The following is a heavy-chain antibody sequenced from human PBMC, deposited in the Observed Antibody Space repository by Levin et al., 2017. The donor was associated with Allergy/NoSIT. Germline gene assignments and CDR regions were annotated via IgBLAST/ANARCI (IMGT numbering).Heavy chain of an antibody. Sequence: SETLSLTCTISDGSINNNYWSWIRQSPGKGLEWIGYISYAGITAYSPSLKSRLSMSVDTAKNQFSLNLSSVTAADTAVYFCARHIKRTERGNYLFDPWGQGTLVTVSS. CDR3: ARHIKRTERGNYLFDP. V-gene: IGHV4-59*08. J-gene: IGHJ5*02. D-gene: IGHD2/OR15-2a*01. CDR2: ISYAGIT. CDR1: DGSINNNY.